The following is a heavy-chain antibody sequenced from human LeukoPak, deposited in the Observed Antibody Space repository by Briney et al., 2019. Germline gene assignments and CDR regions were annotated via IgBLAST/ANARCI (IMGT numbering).Heavy chain of an antibody. Sequence: PSETLSLTCTVSGGSISSGGYYWSWIRQHPGKGLEWIGYIYYSGSTNYNPSLKSRVTISVDTSKNQFSLKLSSVTAADTAVYYCARGPPRKGPKYGSGSYYTKYNWFDPWGQGTLVTVSS. CDR3: ARGPPRKGPKYGSGSYYTKYNWFDP. CDR1: GGSISSGGYY. CDR2: IYYSGST. J-gene: IGHJ5*02. V-gene: IGHV4-31*03. D-gene: IGHD3-10*01.